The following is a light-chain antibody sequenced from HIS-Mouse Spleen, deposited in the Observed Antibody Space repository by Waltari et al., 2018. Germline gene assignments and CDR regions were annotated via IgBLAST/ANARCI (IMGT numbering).Light chain of an antibody. V-gene: IGLV3-1*01. Sequence: SYELTQPPSVSVSPGQTASITCSGDKLGDKYACWYQQKPGQSPVLVIYQDSNRPSGIPERFSGSNSGNAATLTISGTQAMDEADYYCQAWDSSYSVFGGGTKLTVL. CDR1: KLGDKY. CDR2: QDS. J-gene: IGLJ2*01. CDR3: QAWDSSYSV.